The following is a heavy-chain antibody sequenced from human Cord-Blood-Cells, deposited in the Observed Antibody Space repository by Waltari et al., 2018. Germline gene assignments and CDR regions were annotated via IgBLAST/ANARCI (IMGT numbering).Heavy chain of an antibody. CDR3: ARDYFWSGYYYYGMDV. CDR2: IYSGGST. CDR1: GFTVSSNY. J-gene: IGHJ6*02. V-gene: IGHV3-53*02. D-gene: IGHD3-3*01. Sequence: EVQLVETGGGLIQPGGSLRLSCAASGFTVSSNYMSWVRQAPGKGLEWVSVIYSGGSTYYADSVKGRFTISRDNSKNTLYLQMNSLRAEDTAVYYCARDYFWSGYYYYGMDVWGQGTTVTVSS.